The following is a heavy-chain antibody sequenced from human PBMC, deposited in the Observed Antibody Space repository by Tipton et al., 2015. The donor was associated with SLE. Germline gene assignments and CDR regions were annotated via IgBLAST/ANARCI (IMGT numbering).Heavy chain of an antibody. D-gene: IGHD3-10*01. J-gene: IGHJ4*02. CDR2: VSDGGGTP. V-gene: IGHV3-23*01. Sequence: SLRLSCAASGFTFSEYAMSWVRQSPGKGLEWVSSVSDGGGTPFYGGSVKGRFTISRDNSKNTLFLQMNSLRVEDTAIYYCAKGVFSIQGSYYDSWGQGTLVNVSS. CDR1: GFTFSEYA. CDR3: AKGVFSIQGSYYDS.